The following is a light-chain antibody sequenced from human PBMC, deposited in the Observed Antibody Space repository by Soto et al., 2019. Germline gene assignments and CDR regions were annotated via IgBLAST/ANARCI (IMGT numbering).Light chain of an antibody. CDR2: RAS. CDR1: QSVSSSY. CDR3: QHYGASPWT. J-gene: IGKJ1*01. Sequence: EIVMTHSPATLSVSPGERATLSCSASQSVSSSYLAWYQQKPGQAPRVLIYRASIRATGISDRFSGSGSGTDFTLSISRLEPEDFAVYYCQHYGASPWTFGQGTKVDI. V-gene: IGKV3-20*01.